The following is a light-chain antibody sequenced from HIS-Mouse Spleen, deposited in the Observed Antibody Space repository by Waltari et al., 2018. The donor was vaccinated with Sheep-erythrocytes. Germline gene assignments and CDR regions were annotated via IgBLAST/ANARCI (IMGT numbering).Light chain of an antibody. Sequence: QSALTQPRSVSGSPGQSVTISCTGTSSDVGGYNYVSWYQQPPGKAPKILIYDVSKRPSGVPDRFSGSKSGNTASLTISGRQAEDEADYYCCSYAGSYNHVFATGTKVTVL. V-gene: IGLV2-11*01. J-gene: IGLJ1*01. CDR1: SSDVGGYNY. CDR2: DVS. CDR3: CSYAGSYNHV.